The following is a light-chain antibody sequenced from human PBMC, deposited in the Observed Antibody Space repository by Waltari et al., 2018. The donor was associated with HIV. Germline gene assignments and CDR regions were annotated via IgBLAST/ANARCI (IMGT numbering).Light chain of an antibody. Sequence: QSALTQPHSVSGSPGQSVTISCTGPSSDIGDYNYVSWYQRHPGRAPKLMIYDVTKRPSGVPDRFSGSKSGYTASLTISGLQAEDEAEYFCCSYAGTWVFGGGTKLTVL. J-gene: IGLJ3*02. CDR2: DVT. CDR1: SSDIGDYNY. CDR3: CSYAGTWV. V-gene: IGLV2-11*01.